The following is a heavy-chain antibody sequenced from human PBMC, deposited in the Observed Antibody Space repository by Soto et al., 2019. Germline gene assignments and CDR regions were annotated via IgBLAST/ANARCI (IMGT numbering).Heavy chain of an antibody. J-gene: IGHJ6*02. CDR3: ARHDGSSWAQYHYRYGMGL. D-gene: IGHD6-13*01. Sequence: GESLQISCKGSGYSFTSYWIGWVRQMPGKGLEWMGIIYPGDSDTRYSPSFQGQVTISADKSISTAYLQWSSLKASDTAMYYCARHDGSSWAQYHYRYGMGLWGQGTTVTGSS. CDR1: GYSFTSYW. V-gene: IGHV5-51*01. CDR2: IYPGDSDT.